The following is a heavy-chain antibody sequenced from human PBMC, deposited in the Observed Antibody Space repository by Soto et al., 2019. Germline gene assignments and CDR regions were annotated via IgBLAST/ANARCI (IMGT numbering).Heavy chain of an antibody. CDR2: IYHSGST. D-gene: IGHD3-16*01. CDR1: GGSISSGDYS. Sequence: TLSLTCAVSGGSISSGDYSWSWIRQPPGKGLEWIGYIYHSGSTYYIPSLKGRVTISVDRSKNQFSLKLSSVTAADTALYFCAGAHTYVWFDFGGGGTRVTV. CDR3: AGAHTYVWFDF. J-gene: IGHJ4*02. V-gene: IGHV4-30-2*01.